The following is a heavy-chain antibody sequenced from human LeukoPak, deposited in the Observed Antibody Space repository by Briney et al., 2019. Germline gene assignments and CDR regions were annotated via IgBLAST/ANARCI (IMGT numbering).Heavy chain of an antibody. CDR3: ARVEGSWAFDI. J-gene: IGHJ3*02. Sequence: PSETLSLTCTVSGGSISSYYWNWIRQHPGKGLEWFGYIYYSGTTYYNPSLKSRVTMSVDTSKNQFSLKLSSVTAADTAVYYCARVEGSWAFDIWGQGTMVTVSS. V-gene: IGHV4-59*06. CDR2: IYYSGTT. CDR1: GGSISSYY. D-gene: IGHD5-24*01.